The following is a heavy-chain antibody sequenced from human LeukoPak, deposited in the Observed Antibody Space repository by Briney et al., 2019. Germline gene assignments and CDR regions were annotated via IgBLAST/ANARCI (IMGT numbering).Heavy chain of an antibody. Sequence: GGSLRLSCAASGFTFSSHGMTWVRQAPGKGLEWVSAISGSGGSTYYADSVKGRFTISRDNSKNTLYLQMNSLRAEDTAVYYCAKYGSGIDYFDYWGHGTLVSVSS. J-gene: IGHJ4*01. D-gene: IGHD3-10*01. CDR2: ISGSGGST. V-gene: IGHV3-23*01. CDR1: GFTFSSHG. CDR3: AKYGSGIDYFDY.